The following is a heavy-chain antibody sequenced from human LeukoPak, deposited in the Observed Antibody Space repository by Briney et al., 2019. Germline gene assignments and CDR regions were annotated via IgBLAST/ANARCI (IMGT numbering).Heavy chain of an antibody. Sequence: PGGSLRLSCAAPGFTFSSYWMSWVRQAPGKGLEWVANIKQDGSEKYYVDSVKGRFTISRDNAKNSLYLQMNSLRAEDTAVYYCARDRDYGGNPGAFDIWGQGTMVTVSS. V-gene: IGHV3-7*01. CDR1: GFTFSSYW. D-gene: IGHD4-23*01. CDR2: IKQDGSEK. CDR3: ARDRDYGGNPGAFDI. J-gene: IGHJ3*02.